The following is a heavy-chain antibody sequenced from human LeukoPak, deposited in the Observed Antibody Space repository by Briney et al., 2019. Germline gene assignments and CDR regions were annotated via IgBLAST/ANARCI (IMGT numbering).Heavy chain of an antibody. CDR1: RFTLSSYA. Sequence: GGSLRLSRAASRFTLSSYAMHGVHQAPGKGVEGVAVISYDGSNKYYADCVKGRFTNSRDNSKNPLYLQMNSLSAEDTAVYYYARDGGAVYYFDYWGQGTLVTVSS. CDR2: ISYDGSNK. CDR3: ARDGGAVYYFDY. D-gene: IGHD3-16*01. J-gene: IGHJ4*02. V-gene: IGHV3-30*04.